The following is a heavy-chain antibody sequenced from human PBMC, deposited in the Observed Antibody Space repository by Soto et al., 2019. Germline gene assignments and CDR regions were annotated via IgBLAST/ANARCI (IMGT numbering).Heavy chain of an antibody. CDR1: GGSISSSTYH. J-gene: IGHJ4*02. Sequence: QLQLQESGPGLVKPSETLSLTCTVSGGSISSSTYHWAWIRQPPGKGLEWIASIYYTGTTYYSPSLKSRVTIYVDTSKNHFSLKLSSVTAADTAVYYCSRERESASEHWGQGTLVTVSS. CDR3: SRERESASEH. CDR2: IYYTGTT. V-gene: IGHV4-39*02.